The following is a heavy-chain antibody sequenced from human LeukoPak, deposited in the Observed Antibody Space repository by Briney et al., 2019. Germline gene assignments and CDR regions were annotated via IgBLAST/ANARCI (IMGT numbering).Heavy chain of an antibody. CDR3: ARVVVRGVITEHHDY. V-gene: IGHV1-69*13. CDR1: GGTFSSYA. CDR2: IIPIFGTA. Sequence: SVKVSCKASGGTFSSYAFSWVRQAPGQGLEWMGGIIPIFGTANYAQKFQGRVTITADESTSTAYMELSSLRSEDTAVYYCARVVVRGVITEHHDYWGQGTLVTVSS. D-gene: IGHD3-10*01. J-gene: IGHJ4*02.